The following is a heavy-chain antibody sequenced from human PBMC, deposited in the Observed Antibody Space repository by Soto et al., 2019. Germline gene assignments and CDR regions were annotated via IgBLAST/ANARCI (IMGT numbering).Heavy chain of an antibody. CDR3: ARDLLPTYYYDSSGPFGFDY. D-gene: IGHD3-22*01. J-gene: IGHJ4*02. CDR2: IIPIFGTA. V-gene: IGHV1-69*01. CDR1: GGTFSSYA. Sequence: QVQLVQSGAEVKKPGSSVKVSCKASGGTFSSYAISWVRQAPGQGLEWMGWIIPIFGTANYAQKFQGRVTITADESTSTAYMELSSLRSEDTAVYYCARDLLPTYYYDSSGPFGFDYWGQGTLVTVSS.